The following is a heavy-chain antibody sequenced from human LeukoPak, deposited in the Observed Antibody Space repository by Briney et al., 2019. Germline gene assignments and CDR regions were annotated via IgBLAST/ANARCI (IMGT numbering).Heavy chain of an antibody. CDR1: GYTFTNYA. Sequence: ASAKVSCKASGYTFTNYAIHWVRQAPGQRLEWMGWINAAIGNTKYTQQFQGRVTITRDTSASTVYMEMSSLKSENTEVYYCARAQQPLWFGGLRVYAIDFWGKGTTVTVSS. CDR2: INAAIGNT. V-gene: IGHV1-3*01. D-gene: IGHD3-10*01. J-gene: IGHJ6*04. CDR3: ARAQQPLWFGGLRVYAIDF.